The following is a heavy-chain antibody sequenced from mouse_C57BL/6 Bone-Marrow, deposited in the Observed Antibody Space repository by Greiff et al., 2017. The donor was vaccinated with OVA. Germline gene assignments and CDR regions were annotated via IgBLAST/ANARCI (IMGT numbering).Heavy chain of an antibody. Sequence: QVHVKQSGAELVRPGASVTLSCKASGYTFTDYEMHWVKQTPVHGLEWIGAIDPETGGTAYNQKFKGKAILTADKSSSTAYMELRSLTSEDSAVYYCTVYYYGSSFHFDVWGTGTTVTVSS. V-gene: IGHV1-15*01. J-gene: IGHJ1*03. CDR1: GYTFTDYE. CDR3: TVYYYGSSFHFDV. CDR2: IDPETGGT. D-gene: IGHD1-1*01.